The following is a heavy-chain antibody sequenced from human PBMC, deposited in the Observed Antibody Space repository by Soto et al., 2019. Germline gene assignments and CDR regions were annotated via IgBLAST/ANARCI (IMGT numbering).Heavy chain of an antibody. CDR3: ARGLAEWSQGVWFDP. D-gene: IGHD3-3*01. V-gene: IGHV1-8*02. CDR2: INANNGNT. CDR1: GYTFTSYA. J-gene: IGHJ5*02. Sequence: EASVKVSCKASGYTFTSYAMRWVHQAPGQRLEWMGWINANNGNTSYAQKFQGRVTMTRNTSISTAYMELSSLRSEDTAVYYCARGLAEWSQGVWFDPWGQGTLVTVSS.